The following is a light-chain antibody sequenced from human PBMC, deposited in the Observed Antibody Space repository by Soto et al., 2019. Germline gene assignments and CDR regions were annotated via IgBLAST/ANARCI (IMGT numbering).Light chain of an antibody. J-gene: IGKJ2*01. CDR2: GAS. CDR3: QQYNSYSYT. CDR1: QTISTW. V-gene: IGKV1-5*01. Sequence: DIQMTQSPSTLSASVGDRVTLTCRASQTISTWLAWYQHKPGKDPKLLIYGASSVQTGVPSRFSGSGSGTEFTLTISSLQPDDFATYYCQQYNSYSYTFGQGTKLEIK.